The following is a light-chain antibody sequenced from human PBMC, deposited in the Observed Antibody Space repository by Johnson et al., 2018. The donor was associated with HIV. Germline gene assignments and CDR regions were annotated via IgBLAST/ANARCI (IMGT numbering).Light chain of an antibody. V-gene: IGLV1-51*01. CDR2: DND. CDR1: DSNIGNNY. Sequence: HSVLTQPPSVSAAPGQKVTISCFGSDSNIGNNYVSWYQQVPGTAPKLLIYDNDKRPSGIPDRFSGSKSGTSATLGITGLQTGDEADYYCETWDSSLSANVFGTGTKVTVL. J-gene: IGLJ1*01. CDR3: ETWDSSLSANV.